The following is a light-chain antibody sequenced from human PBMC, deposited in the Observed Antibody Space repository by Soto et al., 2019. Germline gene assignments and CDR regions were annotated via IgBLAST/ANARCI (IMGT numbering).Light chain of an antibody. CDR2: GNS. V-gene: IGLV1-40*01. J-gene: IGLJ2*01. CDR3: QSYDNTLSGVV. Sequence: QSVLTQPPSMSGAPGQRVTISCTGSSSNIGAGYDVHWYLHLPGTAPKLLIFGNSHRPSGVPDRFSASKSGTSASLAITGLQAEDEADYYCQSYDNTLSGVVFGGGTKVTVL. CDR1: SSNIGAGYD.